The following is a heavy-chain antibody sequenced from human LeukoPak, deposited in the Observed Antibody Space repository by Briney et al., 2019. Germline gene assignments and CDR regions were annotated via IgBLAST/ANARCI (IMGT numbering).Heavy chain of an antibody. CDR2: IRQDGNEK. Sequence: GGSLRLSCAASGFTFSGYWMSWVRQAPGKGLEWVASIRQDGNEKHYVDSVKGRFTISRDNAKNSLYLQMNSLRAEDTAVYYCARGVYYDSNFGFWGQGTLVTVSS. D-gene: IGHD3-16*01. J-gene: IGHJ4*02. CDR3: ARGVYYDSNFGF. CDR1: GFTFSGYW. V-gene: IGHV3-7*01.